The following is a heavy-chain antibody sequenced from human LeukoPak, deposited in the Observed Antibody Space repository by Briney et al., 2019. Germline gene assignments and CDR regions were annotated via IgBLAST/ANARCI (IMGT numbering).Heavy chain of an antibody. CDR2: ISSSSSTI. V-gene: IGHV3-48*04. CDR3: ARDKYGDYGIDC. CDR1: GFTFTSYS. Sequence: GGSLRLPCAASGFTFTSYSMNWVRQAPGKGLEWISYISSSSSTIYYADSVKGRFTISRDNAKNSLFLQMNSLRAEDTAVYYCARDKYGDYGIDCWGQGTLVTVSS. D-gene: IGHD4-17*01. J-gene: IGHJ4*02.